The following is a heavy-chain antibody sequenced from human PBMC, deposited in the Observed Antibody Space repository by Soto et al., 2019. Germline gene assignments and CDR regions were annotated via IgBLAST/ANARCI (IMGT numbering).Heavy chain of an antibody. CDR3: ARGVEMSTIDYYGMDV. CDR2: ISRSRSSTYI. Sequence: GVLRLSCAASGFTLSNYSMNWVRQAPGKGLEWVSSISRSRSSTYIYYADSVKGRVTISRDNAKNSLYLQMNSLRAEDTALYYCARGVEMSTIDYYGMDVWGQGTTVTVSS. CDR1: GFTLSNYS. J-gene: IGHJ6*02. D-gene: IGHD1-1*01. V-gene: IGHV3-21*01.